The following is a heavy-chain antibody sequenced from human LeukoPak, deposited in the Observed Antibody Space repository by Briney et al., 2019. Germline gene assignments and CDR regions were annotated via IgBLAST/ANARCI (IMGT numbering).Heavy chain of an antibody. Sequence: ASVKVSCKASGYTFTSYDINWVRQAPGQGLEWMGWMNPKSGNTGYAQMFQGRVTMTRNTSISTAYMELSSLTSEDTAVYYCARKEYSSPSDYWGQGTLVTVSS. D-gene: IGHD6-13*01. CDR3: ARKEYSSPSDY. V-gene: IGHV1-8*01. J-gene: IGHJ4*02. CDR1: GYTFTSYD. CDR2: MNPKSGNT.